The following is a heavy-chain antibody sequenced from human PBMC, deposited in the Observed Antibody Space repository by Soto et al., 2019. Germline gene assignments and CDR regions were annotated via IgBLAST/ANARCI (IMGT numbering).Heavy chain of an antibody. V-gene: IGHV1-69*13. J-gene: IGHJ4*02. D-gene: IGHD1-26*01. CDR1: GCTFSSYA. CDR2: IIPIFGTA. CDR3: ARGCSGSYPYYFAY. Sequence: GASVKVSCKDSGCTFSSYAISWVRQAPGQGLEWMGGIIPIFGTANYAQKFQGRVTITADESTSTAYMELSSLRSEDTAVYYCARGCSGSYPYYFAYWGQGTLVTVSS.